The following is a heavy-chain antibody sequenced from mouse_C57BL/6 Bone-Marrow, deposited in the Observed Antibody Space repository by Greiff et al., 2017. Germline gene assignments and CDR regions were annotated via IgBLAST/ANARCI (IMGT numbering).Heavy chain of an antibody. CDR3: ARGTTAMDD. Sequence: VKLQQPGAELVKPGASVKLSCKASGYTFTSYWMQWVKQRPGQGLEWIGEIDPSDSYPNYNQKFKGKATLTVDTSSSTAYMQHSSLTSEDSAIYYCARGTTAMDDWGQGTSVTVSS. CDR2: IDPSDSYP. J-gene: IGHJ4*01. D-gene: IGHD1-2*01. CDR1: GYTFTSYW. V-gene: IGHV1-50*01.